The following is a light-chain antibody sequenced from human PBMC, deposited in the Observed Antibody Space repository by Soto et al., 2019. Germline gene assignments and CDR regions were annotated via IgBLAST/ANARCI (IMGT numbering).Light chain of an antibody. J-gene: IGLJ2*01. CDR1: SSDVGGYSY. CDR2: DVD. Sequence: QSALTQPASVSGSPGQSITISCTGSSSDVGGYSYVSWYQHHPGKAPKLMIYDVDNRPSGVSNRFSGSKSGNTASLTISGLQAEDEADYYCNSYTSSGTYVLFGGGTKVTVL. V-gene: IGLV2-14*03. CDR3: NSYTSSGTYVL.